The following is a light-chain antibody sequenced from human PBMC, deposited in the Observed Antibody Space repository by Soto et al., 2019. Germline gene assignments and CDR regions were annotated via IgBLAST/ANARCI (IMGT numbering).Light chain of an antibody. CDR3: QHYNSYSEA. V-gene: IGKV1-5*03. Sequence: DIQMTQSPSTLSASVGDRVTMTSRASQTISSWLAWYQQKPGKAPKLLIYKASTLKSGVPSRFSGSGYGTEFNLTISSLQTDDFATYYCQHYNSYSEAFDQGTKVDIK. J-gene: IGKJ1*01. CDR1: QTISSW. CDR2: KAS.